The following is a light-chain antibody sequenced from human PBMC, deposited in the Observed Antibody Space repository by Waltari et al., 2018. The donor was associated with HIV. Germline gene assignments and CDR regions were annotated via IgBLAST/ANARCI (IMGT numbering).Light chain of an antibody. CDR1: SSNIGSNT. Sequence: QSVLTQPPSASGTPGQRVTISCSGSSSNIGSNTVNCYQQLPGTAPKRLINSNNQRPSGVPDRFSGSKSGTSASLAISGLQSEDEADYYCAAWDDSLNGVVFGGGTKLTVL. CDR3: AAWDDSLNGVV. CDR2: SNN. J-gene: IGLJ2*01. V-gene: IGLV1-44*01.